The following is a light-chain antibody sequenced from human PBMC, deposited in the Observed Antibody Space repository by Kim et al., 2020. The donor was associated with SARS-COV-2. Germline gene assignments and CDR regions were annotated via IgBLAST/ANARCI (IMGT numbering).Light chain of an antibody. V-gene: IGKV1-5*03. CDR1: QSISSL. CDR3: QQYNSYPWT. CDR2: KAS. Sequence: AYLWDRIPISCRASQSISSLLAWYQQKPGKPPKLHIYKASSLESGVPSRFSGSASGTEFTLTISSLQPDDFATYYCQQYNSYPWTFGQGTKVDIK. J-gene: IGKJ1*01.